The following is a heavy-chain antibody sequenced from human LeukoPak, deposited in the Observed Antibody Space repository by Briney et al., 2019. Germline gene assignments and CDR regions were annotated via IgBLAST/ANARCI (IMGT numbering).Heavy chain of an antibody. CDR1: GGSISSYY. V-gene: IGHV4-59*01. Sequence: ASETLSLTCTVSGGSISSYYWSWIRQPPGKGLEWIGYIYYSGSTNYNPSLKSRVTISVDTSKNQFSLKLSSVTAADTAAYYCARVGYYYDSSGSDAFDIWGQGTMVTVSS. CDR3: ARVGYYYDSSGSDAFDI. D-gene: IGHD3-22*01. J-gene: IGHJ3*02. CDR2: IYYSGST.